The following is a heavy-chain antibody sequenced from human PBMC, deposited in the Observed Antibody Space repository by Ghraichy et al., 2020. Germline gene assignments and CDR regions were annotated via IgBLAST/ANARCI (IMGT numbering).Heavy chain of an antibody. CDR1: GFTFSSYA. CDR3: VKGDQWGGSYYEFDY. CDR2: ISNTGGRT. J-gene: IGHJ4*02. D-gene: IGHD1-26*01. V-gene: IGHV3-64D*06. Sequence: GGSLRLSCSASGFTFSSYAMHWVRQAPGKGLEYVSVISNTGGRTYNADSVKGRFTISRDNSKNTLYLQMNSLIIEDTAVYYCVKGDQWGGSYYEFDYWGQGTLVTVSS.